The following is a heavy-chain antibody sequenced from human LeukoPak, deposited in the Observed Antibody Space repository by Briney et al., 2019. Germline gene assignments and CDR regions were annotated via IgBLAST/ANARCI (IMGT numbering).Heavy chain of an antibody. CDR3: AKARSRSSASSDY. CDR1: GYTFTGYY. Sequence: ASVKASCKASGYTFTGYYMHWVRQAPGQGLEWMGWINPNSGDTNYAQKFQGRVTMTRDTSISTAYVELTSLRSDDTAVYHCAKARSRSSASSDYWGQGTLVTVSS. V-gene: IGHV1-2*02. D-gene: IGHD6-6*01. CDR2: INPNSGDT. J-gene: IGHJ4*02.